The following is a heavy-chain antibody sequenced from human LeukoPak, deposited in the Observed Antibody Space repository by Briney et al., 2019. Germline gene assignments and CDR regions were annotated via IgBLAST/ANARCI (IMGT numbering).Heavy chain of an antibody. J-gene: IGHJ3*02. D-gene: IGHD1-1*01. V-gene: IGHV4-34*01. Sequence: SETLSLTCAVYGGSFTGYYWSWIRQSPGEGLEWIGEINRSGATNYNPSLKNRVTISVDTSKSQVSLRLRSVTAADTAVFYCARGRFGNPLQLEPRRPFDMWGQGTMVAISS. CDR1: GGSFTGYY. CDR3: ARGRFGNPLQLEPRRPFDM. CDR2: INRSGAT.